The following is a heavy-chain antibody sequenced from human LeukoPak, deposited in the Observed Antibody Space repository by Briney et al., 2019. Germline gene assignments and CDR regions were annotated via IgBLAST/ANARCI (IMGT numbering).Heavy chain of an antibody. Sequence: GGSLRLSCTASGFTFSSYAMSWVHQAPGKGLEWVSAISGSGGSTYYADSVKGRFTISRDNSKNTLYLQMNSLRAEDTAVYYCAKDDLGWSPHYFDYWGQGTLVTVSS. V-gene: IGHV3-23*01. J-gene: IGHJ4*02. CDR2: ISGSGGST. CDR1: GFTFSSYA. D-gene: IGHD1-26*01. CDR3: AKDDLGWSPHYFDY.